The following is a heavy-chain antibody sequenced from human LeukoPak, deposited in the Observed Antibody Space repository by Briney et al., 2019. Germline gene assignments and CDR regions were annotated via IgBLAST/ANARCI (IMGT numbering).Heavy chain of an antibody. CDR1: GGSFSGYY. Sequence: SETLSLTCAVYGGSFSGYYWSWIRQPPGKGLEWIREINQSGSTNYNPSLKSRVTISVDTSKNQFSLKLSSVTAADTAVYYCARVYCGGDCYSGGPKYYFDYWGQGTLVTVSS. D-gene: IGHD2-21*02. V-gene: IGHV4-34*01. CDR3: ARVYCGGDCYSGGPKYYFDY. J-gene: IGHJ4*02. CDR2: INQSGST.